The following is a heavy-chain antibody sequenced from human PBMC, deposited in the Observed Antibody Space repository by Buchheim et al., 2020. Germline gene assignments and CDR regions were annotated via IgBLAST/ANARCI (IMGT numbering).Heavy chain of an antibody. J-gene: IGHJ4*02. CDR3: ARGSGAEYYFDY. CDR1: GGSITSSRYY. V-gene: IGHV4-39*07. Sequence: QLQLQESGPGLVKPSETLSLTCTVSGGSITSSRYYWGWIRQPPGKGLEWIGTIYYSGTTYYNPSLKSRVTISVDTSKNQFSLKLSSVTAADTAVYYCARGSGAEYYFDYWGQGTL. CDR2: IYYSGTT.